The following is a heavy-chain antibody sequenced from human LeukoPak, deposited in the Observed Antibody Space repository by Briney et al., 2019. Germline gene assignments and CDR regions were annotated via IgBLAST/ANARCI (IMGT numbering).Heavy chain of an antibody. J-gene: IGHJ6*03. D-gene: IGHD6-13*01. CDR2: INPNSGGT. V-gene: IGHV1-2*06. Sequence: ASVKVSCKASGYTFTGYYMHWVRQAPGQGLEWMGRINPNSGGTNYAQKFRGRVTMTRDTSISTAYMELSRLRSDDTAVYYCARAGYSSSWHYYYYYMDVWGKGTTVTVSS. CDR3: ARAGYSSSWHYYYYYMDV. CDR1: GYTFTGYY.